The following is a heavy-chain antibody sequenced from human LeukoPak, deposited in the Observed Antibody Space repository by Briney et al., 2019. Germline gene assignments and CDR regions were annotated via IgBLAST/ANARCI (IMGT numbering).Heavy chain of an antibody. Sequence: GASVKVSCTASGYIFTSYYMHWVRQAPGQGPEWMGIINPSGGSTSYAQKFQGRVTMTRDMSTSTVYMELSSLRSEDTAVYFCARLEQLVRAFDVWGQGTMVTVSS. CDR1: GYIFTSYY. CDR2: INPSGGST. V-gene: IGHV1-46*01. J-gene: IGHJ3*01. D-gene: IGHD6-13*01. CDR3: ARLEQLVRAFDV.